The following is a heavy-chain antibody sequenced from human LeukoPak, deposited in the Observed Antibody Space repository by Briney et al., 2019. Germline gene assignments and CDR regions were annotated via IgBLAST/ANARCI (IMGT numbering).Heavy chain of an antibody. J-gene: IGHJ4*02. CDR1: GFTFSSYW. Sequence: PGGSLRLSCAASGFTFSSYWMGWVRQAPGERLEWVANIKPDGSETNYVDSVKGRFTISRDNAKNSLSLQMNSLRAEDTALYYCARINTQSRPFDYWGQGTQVTVSS. D-gene: IGHD5-24*01. V-gene: IGHV3-7*05. CDR2: IKPDGSET. CDR3: ARINTQSRPFDY.